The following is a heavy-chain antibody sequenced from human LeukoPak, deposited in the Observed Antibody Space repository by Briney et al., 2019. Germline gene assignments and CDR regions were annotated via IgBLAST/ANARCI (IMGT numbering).Heavy chain of an antibody. CDR1: GGSFSGYY. J-gene: IGHJ4*02. Sequence: SETLSLTCAVYGGSFSGYYWSWIRQPPGKGLEWIGEINHSGSTNYNPSLKSRVTISVDTSKNQFSLQLNSVTPEDTAVYYCARGWAKPQSGTGPSLDYWGQGTLVTVSS. CDR3: ARGWAKPQSGTGPSLDY. CDR2: INHSGST. D-gene: IGHD2-8*02. V-gene: IGHV4-34*01.